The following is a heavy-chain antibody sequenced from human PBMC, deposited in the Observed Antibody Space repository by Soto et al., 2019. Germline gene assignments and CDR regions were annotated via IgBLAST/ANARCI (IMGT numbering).Heavy chain of an antibody. CDR1: GYSFTTYG. J-gene: IGHJ6*02. Sequence: QVQLVQSGGEVKKPGASVKVSCKTSGYSFTTYGISWVRQAPGQGLGWMGWISGYNGNTHYAQKFQGRVSMTTDTSTSTAYMELRSLRSDDTAVYYCAREGPAPYYYYGMDVWGQGTTVTVSS. CDR3: AREGPAPYYYYGMDV. CDR2: ISGYNGNT. V-gene: IGHV1-18*01.